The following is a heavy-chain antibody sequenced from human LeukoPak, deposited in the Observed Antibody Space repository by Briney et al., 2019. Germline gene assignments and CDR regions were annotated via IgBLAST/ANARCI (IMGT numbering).Heavy chain of an antibody. CDR1: GFIFSNYY. Sequence: GGSLRLSCAASGFIFSNYYMHWVRQAPGKGLLWISHINSDGSSTGYADSVKGRFTISRDNAKNILYLQMNSLSAEDTAVYYCSRGTFPFSSDNWGQGALVTVPS. D-gene: IGHD2/OR15-2a*01. J-gene: IGHJ4*02. V-gene: IGHV3-74*01. CDR3: SRGTFPFSSDN. CDR2: INSDGSST.